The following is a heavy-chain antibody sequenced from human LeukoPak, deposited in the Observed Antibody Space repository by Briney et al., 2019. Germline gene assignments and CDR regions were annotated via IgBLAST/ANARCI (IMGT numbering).Heavy chain of an antibody. V-gene: IGHV3-66*01. Sequence: GGSLRLSCAASGFTVSSNYMSWVRQAPGKGLEWASVIYSGGSTYYADSVKGRFTISRDNSKNTLYLQMNSLRAEDTAVYYCAKSYDTSAYYSRTTDYWGQGTLVTVSS. J-gene: IGHJ4*02. CDR2: IYSGGST. CDR3: AKSYDTSAYYSRTTDY. CDR1: GFTVSSNY. D-gene: IGHD3-22*01.